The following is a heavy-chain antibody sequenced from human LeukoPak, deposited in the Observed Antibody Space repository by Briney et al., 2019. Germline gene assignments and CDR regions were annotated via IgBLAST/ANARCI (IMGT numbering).Heavy chain of an antibody. Sequence: ASVKVSCKVSGYTLNELSMHWVRQAPGKGLEWMGGFDPEDGETIYAQKFQGRVTMTEDTSTDTAYMELSSLRSEDTAVYYCATVSGWSYYFDYWGQGTLVTVSS. D-gene: IGHD6-19*01. CDR1: GYTLNELS. CDR2: FDPEDGET. V-gene: IGHV1-24*01. J-gene: IGHJ4*02. CDR3: ATVSGWSYYFDY.